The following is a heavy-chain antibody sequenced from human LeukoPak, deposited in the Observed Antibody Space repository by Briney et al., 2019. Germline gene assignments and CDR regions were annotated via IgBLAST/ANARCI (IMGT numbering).Heavy chain of an antibody. CDR3: ARAPQGLSTFSDY. D-gene: IGHD5/OR15-5a*01. CDR2: VTSSSYI. V-gene: IGHV3-21*01. J-gene: IGHJ4*02. CDR1: GFTFSAYS. Sequence: PGGSLRLSCAVSGFTFSAYSMHWVRQAPGKGLEWVSSVTSSSYIQYADSVRGRFTISRDNAKNSLYLQMNSLRVEDTAVYYCARAPQGLSTFSDYWGQGTLVTVSS.